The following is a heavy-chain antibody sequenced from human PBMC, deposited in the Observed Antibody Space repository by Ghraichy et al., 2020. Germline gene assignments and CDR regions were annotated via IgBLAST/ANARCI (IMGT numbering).Heavy chain of an antibody. V-gene: IGHV3-33*01. Sequence: GGSLRLSCAASGFTFSSYGMHWVRQAPGKGLEWVAVIWYDGSNKYYADSVKGRFTIPRDNSKNTLYLQMNSLRAEDTAVYYCARDGSYCSGGSCYSYFDYWGQGTLVTVSS. CDR2: IWYDGSNK. CDR3: ARDGSYCSGGSCYSYFDY. D-gene: IGHD2-15*01. CDR1: GFTFSSYG. J-gene: IGHJ4*02.